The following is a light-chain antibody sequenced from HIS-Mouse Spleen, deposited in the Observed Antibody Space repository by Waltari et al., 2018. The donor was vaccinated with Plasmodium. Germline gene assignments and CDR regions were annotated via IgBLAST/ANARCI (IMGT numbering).Light chain of an antibody. J-gene: IGKJ2*01. CDR1: QSVSSSY. V-gene: IGKV3-20*01. CDR2: GAS. Sequence: EIVFTQSPGTLSLPPGERATLSCRASQSVSSSYLAWYQQKPGQAPSLLIYGASSRATGIPDRFSGSGSGTDFTLTISRLEPEDFAVYYCQQYGSSPYTFGQGTKLEIK. CDR3: QQYGSSPYT.